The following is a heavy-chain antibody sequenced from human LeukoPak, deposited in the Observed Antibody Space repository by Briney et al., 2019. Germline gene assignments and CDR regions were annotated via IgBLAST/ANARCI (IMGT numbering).Heavy chain of an antibody. V-gene: IGHV1-18*01. D-gene: IGHD3-22*01. CDR3: ARSDRYYYDSSGPNWFDP. CDR2: ISAYNGNT. J-gene: IGHJ5*02. CDR1: GYTFTSYG. Sequence: ASVKVSCKASGYTFTSYGISWVRQAPGQGLEWVGWISAYNGNTNYAQKLQGRVTMTTDTSTSTAYMELRSLRSDDTAVYYCARSDRYYYDSSGPNWFDPWGQGTLVTVSS.